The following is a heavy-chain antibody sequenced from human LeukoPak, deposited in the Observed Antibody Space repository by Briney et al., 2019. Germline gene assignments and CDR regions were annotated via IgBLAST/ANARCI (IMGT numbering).Heavy chain of an antibody. CDR1: GFTFSDHY. Sequence: PWGSLRLSCAASGFTFSDHYVDWVRQAPGKGLEWVGRTRKRANSYTTEYAASVRGRFTISRDDSKNSLSLQMNSLKAEDTAVYYCARVGGDTGRSFDYWGQGTLVTVSS. V-gene: IGHV3-72*01. J-gene: IGHJ4*02. CDR3: ARVGGDTGRSFDY. D-gene: IGHD5-18*01. CDR2: TRKRANSYTT.